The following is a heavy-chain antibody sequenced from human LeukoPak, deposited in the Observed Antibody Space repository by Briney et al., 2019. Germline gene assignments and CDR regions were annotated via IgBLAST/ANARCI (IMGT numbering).Heavy chain of an antibody. D-gene: IGHD6-13*01. J-gene: IGHJ4*02. V-gene: IGHV3-21*01. CDR3: ARGVLTAAADFDY. CDR1: GFTFSSYS. Sequence: PGGSLRLSCAASGFTFSSYSMNWVRQAPGKGLEWDSSISSSSSYISYTDSVKGRFTISRDNAKNSLYLQMNSLRAEDTAVYYCARGVLTAAADFDYWGQGTLVTVSS. CDR2: ISSSSSYI.